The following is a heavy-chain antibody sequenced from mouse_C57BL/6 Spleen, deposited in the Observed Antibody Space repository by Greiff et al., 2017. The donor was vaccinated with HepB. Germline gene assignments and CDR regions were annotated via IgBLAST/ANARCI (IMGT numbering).Heavy chain of an antibody. V-gene: IGHV1-50*01. D-gene: IGHD1-1*01. CDR2: IDPSDSYT. CDR1: GYTFTSYW. CDR3: ARGTVVGDYFDY. Sequence: QVQLQQPGAELVKPGASVKLSCKASGYTFTSYWMQWVKQRPGQGLEWIGEIDPSDSYTNYNQKFKGKATLTVDTSSSTAYMQLSSLTSEDSAVYYCARGTVVGDYFDYWGQGTTLTVSS. J-gene: IGHJ2*01.